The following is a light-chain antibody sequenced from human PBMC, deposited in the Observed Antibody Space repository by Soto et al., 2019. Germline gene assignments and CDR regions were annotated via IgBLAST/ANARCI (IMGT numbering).Light chain of an antibody. CDR1: ENVRTF. J-gene: IGKJ1*01. V-gene: IGKV3-11*01. CDR2: GAS. Sequence: EVVLTQSPATLSLSPGERATLSCRASENVRTFVDWYQQKPGQAPRLLIYGASNRATSIPAKLSGSKSVIDFTLTISDLEPEDFAVYYCQQHSHWPPWTFGQGTRVE. CDR3: QQHSHWPPWT.